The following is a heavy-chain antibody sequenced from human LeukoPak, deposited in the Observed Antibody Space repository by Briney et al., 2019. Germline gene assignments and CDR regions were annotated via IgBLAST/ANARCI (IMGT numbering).Heavy chain of an antibody. CDR1: GGSISSSSYY. CDR2: IYYSGST. V-gene: IGHV4-39*01. CDR3: ARQVVVVPAAKGLYYDFWSGLPVYWFDP. D-gene: IGHD2-2*01. J-gene: IGHJ5*02. Sequence: PSETLSLTCTASGGSISSSSYYWGWIRQPPGKGLEWIGNIYYSGSTYYNPSLKSRLTISVDTSKNQCSLRLSSVTAADTAVYYCARQVVVVPAAKGLYYDFWSGLPVYWFDPWGQGTLVTVSS.